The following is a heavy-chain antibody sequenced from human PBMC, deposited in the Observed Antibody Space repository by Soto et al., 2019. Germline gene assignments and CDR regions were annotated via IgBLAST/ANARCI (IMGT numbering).Heavy chain of an antibody. D-gene: IGHD1-26*01. V-gene: IGHV3-23*01. CDR3: AKGWADY. CDR2: ISGNGGST. J-gene: IGHJ4*02. CDR1: GFTFGNYV. Sequence: PGGSLRLSCVASGFTFGNYVMNWVRQAPGKGLEWVSGISGNGGSTYYADSVKGRFTISRDNSKNTLCLQMNNLRAEDTAVYYCAKGWADYWGQGILVTVSS.